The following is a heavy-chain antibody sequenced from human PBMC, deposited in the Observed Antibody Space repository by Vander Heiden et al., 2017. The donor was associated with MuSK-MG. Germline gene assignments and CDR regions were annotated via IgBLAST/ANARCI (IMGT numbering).Heavy chain of an antibody. CDR3: ARAGYCSFSSCGGFDY. D-gene: IGHD2-2*03. CDR1: GYTFTSND. J-gene: IGHJ4*02. V-gene: IGHV1-8*01. Sequence: QVQLVQSGAEARKPGARVQVSGKASGYTFTSNDINWVRQATGQGSEWMRWMNPKNGNTGYAQKFQGRVTMTRSTSISTAYMELSSLRSEEPAVYYCARAGYCSFSSCGGFDYWGAGTLVTVSS. CDR2: MNPKNGNT.